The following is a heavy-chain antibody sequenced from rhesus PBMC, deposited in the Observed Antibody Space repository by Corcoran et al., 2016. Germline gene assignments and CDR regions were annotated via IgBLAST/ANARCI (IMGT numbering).Heavy chain of an antibody. CDR1: GYSISSGYY. CDR2: ISGSSRSA. J-gene: IGHJ4*01. D-gene: IGHD3-28*01. Sequence: QVPLQESGPGLVKPSETLSLTCAVPGYSISSGYYWGWLRQPPGKGLEYIGYISGSSRSAYYNPSLKGRVTISKDTSKNQFSLKLSSVTAADTAVYYCARRPYYYDSGYFYWGQGVLVTVSS. CDR3: ARRPYYYDSGYFY. V-gene: IGHV4-99*01.